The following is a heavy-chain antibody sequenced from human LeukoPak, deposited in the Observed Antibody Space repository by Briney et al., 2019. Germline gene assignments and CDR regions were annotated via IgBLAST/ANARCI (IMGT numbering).Heavy chain of an antibody. CDR2: IYYSGST. CDR1: GGSISSYY. Sequence: SETLSLTCTVSGGSISSYYWSWIRQPPGKGLEWIGYIYYSGSTNYNPSLKSRVTISVDTSKNQFSLKLSSVTAADTAVYYCARGKPAAGTYWGQGTLVTVSS. D-gene: IGHD6-13*01. CDR3: ARGKPAAGTY. J-gene: IGHJ4*02. V-gene: IGHV4-59*12.